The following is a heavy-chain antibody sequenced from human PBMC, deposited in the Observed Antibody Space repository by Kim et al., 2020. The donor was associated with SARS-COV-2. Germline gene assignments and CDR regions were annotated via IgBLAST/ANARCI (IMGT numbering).Heavy chain of an antibody. V-gene: IGHV3-64*04. Sequence: GGSLRLSCSGSGFTLSTYTMHWVRQAPGKGLEYVGVISDNGGNTYYADSLRGRFTISRDNSKKTVYLEMTSLRSEDTATYYCARGRSYRPTAGVDVWGQGTLVTVSS. J-gene: IGHJ4*02. CDR3: ARGRSYRPTAGVDV. CDR1: GFTLSTYT. CDR2: ISDNGGNT. D-gene: IGHD6-13*01.